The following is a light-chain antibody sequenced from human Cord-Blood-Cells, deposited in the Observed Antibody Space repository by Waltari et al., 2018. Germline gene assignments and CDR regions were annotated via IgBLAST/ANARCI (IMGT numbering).Light chain of an antibody. V-gene: IGLV2-8*01. CDR3: SSYAGSNNLV. Sequence: QSALTPPPSASGSPGQSVTISCTGTSRDVGGYNYVSWYQQHPGKAPNLMIYEVSKRPSGVPDRVSGSKSGNTASLTVSGLQAEDEADYYCSSYAGSNNLVFGGGTKLTVL. CDR1: SRDVGGYNY. CDR2: EVS. J-gene: IGLJ2*01.